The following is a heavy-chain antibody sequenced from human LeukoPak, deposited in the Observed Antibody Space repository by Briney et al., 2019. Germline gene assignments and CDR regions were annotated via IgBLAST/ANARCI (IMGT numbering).Heavy chain of an antibody. Sequence: PGGSLRLSCAASGFTVSSNYMSWVRQAPGKGLEWVSVIYSGGSTYYADSVKGRFTISRDNAKNSVFLQMNSLRAEDTALYYCARIGHDLYQTFDSRGHGTLITVSS. D-gene: IGHD2-2*01. CDR1: GFTVSSNY. CDR3: ARIGHDLYQTFDS. CDR2: IYSGGST. V-gene: IGHV3-66*01. J-gene: IGHJ5*01.